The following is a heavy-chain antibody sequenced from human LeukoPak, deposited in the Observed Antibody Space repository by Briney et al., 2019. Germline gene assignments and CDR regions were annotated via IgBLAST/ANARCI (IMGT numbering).Heavy chain of an antibody. J-gene: IGHJ4*02. CDR1: GGSISSGGYY. CDR2: IYHSGST. Sequence: SETLSLTRTVSGGSISSGGYYWSWIRQPPGKGLEWIGYIYHSGSTYYNPSLKSRVTISVDRSKNQFSLKLSSVTAADTAVYYCAREVATMVDYWGQGTLVTVSS. D-gene: IGHD5-24*01. CDR3: AREVATMVDY. V-gene: IGHV4-30-2*01.